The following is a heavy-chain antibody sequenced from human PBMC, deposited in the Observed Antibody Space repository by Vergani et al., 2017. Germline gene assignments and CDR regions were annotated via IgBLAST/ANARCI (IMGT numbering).Heavy chain of an antibody. CDR1: GFTVSSNY. D-gene: IGHD3-10*01. CDR3: VKGPGVLLWFGEPGDY. V-gene: IGHV3-66*02. CDR2: IYSGGST. Sequence: EVQLVESGGGLVQPGGSLRLSCAASGFTVSSNYMSWVRQAPGKGLEWVSVIYSGGSTYYADSVKGRFTISRDNSKNTLYLQMCSLRAEDTAVYYCVKGPGVLLWFGEPGDYWGQGTLVTVSS. J-gene: IGHJ4*02.